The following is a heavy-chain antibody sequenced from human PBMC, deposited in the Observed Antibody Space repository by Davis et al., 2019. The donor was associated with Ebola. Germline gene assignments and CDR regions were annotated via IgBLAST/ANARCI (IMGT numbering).Heavy chain of an antibody. J-gene: IGHJ6*02. CDR3: ARFFSTVDV. CDR2: ISSSSSYT. Sequence: GESLKISCAASGFTFSSYWMHWVRQAPGKGLEWVSYISSSSSYTNCADSVKGRFTISRDNAKNSLYLQMNSLRAEDAAVYYCARFFSTVDVWGQGTTVTVSS. V-gene: IGHV3-21*05. CDR1: GFTFSSYW.